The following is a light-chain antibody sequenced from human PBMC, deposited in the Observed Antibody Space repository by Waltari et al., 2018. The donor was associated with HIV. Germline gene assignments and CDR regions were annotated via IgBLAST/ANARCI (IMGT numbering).Light chain of an antibody. CDR2: WAS. J-gene: IGKJ2*01. Sequence: DVVVTQSPDSLTVYVGETATLNCKSSQSLLSSSNNKNYLVWYQQRAGQRPKLLIYWASTRESGVPDRFSGNGSGTDFTLTISSLQAEDVAVYYCQQSYTFPFTFGQGTKVEI. V-gene: IGKV4-1*01. CDR1: QSLLSSSNNKNY. CDR3: QQSYTFPFT.